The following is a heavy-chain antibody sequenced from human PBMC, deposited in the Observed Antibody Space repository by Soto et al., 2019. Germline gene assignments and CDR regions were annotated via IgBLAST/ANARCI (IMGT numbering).Heavy chain of an antibody. Sequence: EVQLLESGGGLVQPGGSQVLSCAASGFTFSSYAMSWVRQAPGKGLEWVSSISGGGNDAFYAVSVKGRFTISRDNSRNTLYLQMSSLRADDTAIYYCARSLFLASTDTEPFDYWGQGALVTVSS. J-gene: IGHJ4*02. CDR2: ISGGGNDA. CDR1: GFTFSSYA. D-gene: IGHD3-3*02. CDR3: ARSLFLASTDTEPFDY. V-gene: IGHV3-23*01.